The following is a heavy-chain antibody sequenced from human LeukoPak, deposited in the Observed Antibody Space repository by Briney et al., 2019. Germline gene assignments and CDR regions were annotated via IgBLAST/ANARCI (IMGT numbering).Heavy chain of an antibody. CDR1: GGSFSGYY. CDR2: INHSGST. J-gene: IGHJ3*02. D-gene: IGHD3-3*01. V-gene: IGHV4-34*01. Sequence: PSQTLSLTCAVYGGSFSGYYWSWIRQPPRKGLEWIGEINHSGSTNYNPSLKSRVTISVDTSKNQFSLKLSSVTAADTAVYYCARRHYDFWSGYQRNAFDIWGQGTMVTVSS. CDR3: ARRHYDFWSGYQRNAFDI.